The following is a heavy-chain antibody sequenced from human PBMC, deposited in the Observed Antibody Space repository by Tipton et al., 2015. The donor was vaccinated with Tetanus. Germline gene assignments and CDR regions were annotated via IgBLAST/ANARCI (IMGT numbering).Heavy chain of an antibody. CDR3: ARGAYCGGDCHSGFDY. CDR2: IYYSGST. Sequence: TLSLTCTVSGGSISSGDYYWSWIRQPPGKGLEWIGYIYYSGSTYYNPSLKSRVTISVDTSKNQFSLKLSSVTAADTAVYYCARGAYCGGDCHSGFDYWGQGTLVPVSS. J-gene: IGHJ4*02. V-gene: IGHV4-30-4*01. CDR1: GGSISSGDYY. D-gene: IGHD2-21*02.